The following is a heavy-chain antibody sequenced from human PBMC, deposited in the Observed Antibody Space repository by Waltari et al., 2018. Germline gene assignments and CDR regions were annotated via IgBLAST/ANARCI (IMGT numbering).Heavy chain of an antibody. CDR2: ISYSGIT. CDR1: GGSINNYY. D-gene: IGHD2-21*02. CDR3: VRGCAGGACYSDTYYSMDV. V-gene: IGHV4-59*04. Sequence: QVQLQESGPGLVKPSETLSLTCTVSGGSINNYYWSWIRQPPGKRLEWIGSISYSGITDYNSPLESRVTMSVDTSRSQFSLKLRSVTDADTATYYCVRGCAGGACYSDTYYSMDVWGKGTTVTVSS. J-gene: IGHJ6*03.